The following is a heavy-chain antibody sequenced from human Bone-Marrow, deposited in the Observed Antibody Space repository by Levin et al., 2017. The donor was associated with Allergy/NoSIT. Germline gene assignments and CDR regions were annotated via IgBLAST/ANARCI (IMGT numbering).Heavy chain of an antibody. V-gene: IGHV3-33*01. J-gene: IGHJ4*02. D-gene: IGHD3-10*01. CDR2: IWYDGSNK. CDR1: GFTFSSYG. CDR3: ARVMVQGHFDY. Sequence: SCAASGFTFSSYGMHWVRQAPGKGLEWVAVIWYDGSNKYYADSVKGRFTISRDNSKNTLYLQMNSLRAEDTAVYYCARVMVQGHFDYWGQGTLVTVSS.